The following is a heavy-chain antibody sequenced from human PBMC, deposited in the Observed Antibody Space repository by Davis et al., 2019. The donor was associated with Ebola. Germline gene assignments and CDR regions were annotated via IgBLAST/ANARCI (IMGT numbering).Heavy chain of an antibody. CDR1: GGSFSGYY. V-gene: IGHV4-34*01. J-gene: IGHJ5*02. CDR3: ARHPNP. CDR2: INHSGST. Sequence: SETLSLTCAVYGGSFSGYYWSWIRQPPGKGLEWIGEINHSGSTNYNPSLKSRVTISVDTSKNQFSLKLSSVTAADTAVYYCARHPNPWGQGTLVTVSS.